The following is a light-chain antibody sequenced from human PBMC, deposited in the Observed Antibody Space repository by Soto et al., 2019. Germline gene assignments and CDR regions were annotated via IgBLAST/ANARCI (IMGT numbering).Light chain of an antibody. V-gene: IGKV3-20*01. Sequence: EIVLTQSPGTLSLSPGERATLSCRASQSVSSSYLAWYQQKPGQAPRLLIYGASSRATGIPDRFSGSGSGTDFTLTISRLEPEDFAVYYCQQYGSSLITLGKGTRLEIK. CDR3: QQYGSSLIT. CDR1: QSVSSSY. CDR2: GAS. J-gene: IGKJ5*01.